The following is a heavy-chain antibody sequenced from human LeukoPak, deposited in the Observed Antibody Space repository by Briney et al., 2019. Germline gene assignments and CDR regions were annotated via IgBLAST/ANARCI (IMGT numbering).Heavy chain of an antibody. CDR2: TNTYNGNT. V-gene: IGHV1-18*01. D-gene: IGHD6-6*01. CDR3: VRVSSSRGKLDAFDI. Sequence: GASVKVSCKASGYTLTSYDISWVRQAPGQELVCMGWTNTYNGNTNYAQNLQGRVTMTIDTSTNTAYMELRSLRSDDTAVYYCVRVSSSRGKLDAFDIWGQGTMVTVSS. CDR1: GYTLTSYD. J-gene: IGHJ3*02.